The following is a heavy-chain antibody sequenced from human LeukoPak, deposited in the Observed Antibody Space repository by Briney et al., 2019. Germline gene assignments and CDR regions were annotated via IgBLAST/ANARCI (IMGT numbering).Heavy chain of an antibody. CDR2: ISGSGGST. D-gene: IGHD2-21*02. CDR3: ARVGDAYCGGDCYPDY. Sequence: PGGSLRLSCAASGFTFSSYAMSWVRQAPGKGLEWVSAISGSGGSTYYADSVKGRFTISRDNSKNTLFLHLNSLRAEDTALYYCARVGDAYCGGDCYPDYWGQGTLVTVSS. J-gene: IGHJ4*02. CDR1: GFTFSSYA. V-gene: IGHV3-23*01.